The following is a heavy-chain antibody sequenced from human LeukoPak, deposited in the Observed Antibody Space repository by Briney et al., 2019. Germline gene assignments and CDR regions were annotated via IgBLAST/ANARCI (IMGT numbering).Heavy chain of an antibody. CDR2: IFHSATSYYSGTS. J-gene: IGHJ6*03. D-gene: IGHD6-19*01. CDR3: ARHPYSSGWSLYYYYMDV. Sequence: PSETLSLTCAVSGGSISSSDYYWGWLRQPPGKGLEWIGTIFHSATSYYSGTSYFNASLKSRVTISVDTPKNQFSLKMKSVTAADTAVYYCARHPYSSGWSLYYYYMDVWGKGTTVTVSS. CDR1: GGSISSSDYY. V-gene: IGHV4-39*01.